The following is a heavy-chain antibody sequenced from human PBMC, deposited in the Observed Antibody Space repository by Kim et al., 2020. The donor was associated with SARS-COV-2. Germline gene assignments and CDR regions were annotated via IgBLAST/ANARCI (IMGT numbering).Heavy chain of an antibody. D-gene: IGHD3-3*01. V-gene: IGHV4-30-4*01. J-gene: IGHJ3*02. CDR1: GGSISSGDYY. Sequence: SETLSLTCTVSGGSISSGDYYWSWIRQPPGKGLEWIGYIYYSGSTYDNPSLKSRVTISVDTSKNQFSLKLSSVTAADTAGYYCARGEGITIFGVVIIGAFYIWGQGTMVTVSS. CDR3: ARGEGITIFGVVIIGAFYI. CDR2: IYYSGST.